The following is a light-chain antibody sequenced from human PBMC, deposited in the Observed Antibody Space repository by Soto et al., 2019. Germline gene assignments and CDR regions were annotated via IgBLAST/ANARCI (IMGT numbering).Light chain of an antibody. Sequence: DIQLTQSPSTMSPSVGDRVTITCRASQRISSWLAWYQQKPGKAPKLLIYKASSLQSGVPSRFSGSGSGTEFTLTISSLQPDEFATYYCQQYNSYPHTFGPGTKLEIK. CDR1: QRISSW. V-gene: IGKV1-5*03. CDR2: KAS. CDR3: QQYNSYPHT. J-gene: IGKJ2*01.